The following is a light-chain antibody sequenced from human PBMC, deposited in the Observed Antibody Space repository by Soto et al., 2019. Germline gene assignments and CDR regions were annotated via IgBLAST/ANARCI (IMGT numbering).Light chain of an antibody. CDR3: QQYNRYWT. Sequence: DIQMTQSPSPVSASVGDRVTITCRASQRISTWLAWYQHKPGEAPKLLIYKASSLESGVPSRFSGSGSGTEFTLTISSLEPDDFATYYCQQYNRYWTFGQGTKVEVK. V-gene: IGKV1-5*03. CDR2: KAS. CDR1: QRISTW. J-gene: IGKJ1*01.